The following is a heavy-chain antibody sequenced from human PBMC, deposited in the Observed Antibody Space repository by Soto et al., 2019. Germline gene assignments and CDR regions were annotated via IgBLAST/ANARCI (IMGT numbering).Heavy chain of an antibody. V-gene: IGHV1-69*06. CDR2: SIPIFGTA. J-gene: IGHJ6*02. D-gene: IGHD6-13*01. CDR3: ASRDGYRSSWETNNPYYYYGMDF. Sequence: QVQLVQSGAEVKKPGSSVKVSCKASGGTFSSYAISWVRQAPGQGLEWMGGSIPIFGTANYAQTFQGRGTITADKSTSTADMELSRLRSEDTAVYYCASRDGYRSSWETNNPYYYYGMDFWGRGTTVTVSS. CDR1: GGTFSSYA.